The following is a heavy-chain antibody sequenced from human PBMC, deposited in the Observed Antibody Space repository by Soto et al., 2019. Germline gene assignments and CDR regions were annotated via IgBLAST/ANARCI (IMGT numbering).Heavy chain of an antibody. V-gene: IGHV3-21*01. J-gene: IGHJ4*02. CDR1: GFTFSSYT. D-gene: IGHD5-18*01. CDR3: ARDLAMVSGPPY. CDR2: ISTSSSYI. Sequence: PGGSLRLSCAASGFTFSSYTMNWVRQAPGKGLEWVSSISTSSSYIYYADSLKGRITISRDNAKNSLYLQMNSLRVDDTAVYYCARDLAMVSGPPYWGQGTLVTVSS.